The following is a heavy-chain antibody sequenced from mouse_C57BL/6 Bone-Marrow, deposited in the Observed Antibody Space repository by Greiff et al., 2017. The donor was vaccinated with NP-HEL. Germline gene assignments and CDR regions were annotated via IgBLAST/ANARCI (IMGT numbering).Heavy chain of an antibody. D-gene: IGHD1-1*01. CDR2: IDPNSGGT. Sequence: QVQLQQPGAELVKPGASVKLSCKASGYTFTSYWMHWVKQRPGRGLEWIGRIDPNSGGTKYNEKFKSKATLTVDKPSNTAYMQLSSLTSEDSAVYYCAYYYGSSIYWYFDVWGTGTTVTVSS. V-gene: IGHV1-72*01. J-gene: IGHJ1*03. CDR3: AYYYGSSIYWYFDV. CDR1: GYTFTSYW.